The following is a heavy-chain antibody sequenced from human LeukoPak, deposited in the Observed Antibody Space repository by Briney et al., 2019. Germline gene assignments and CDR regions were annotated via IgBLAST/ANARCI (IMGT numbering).Heavy chain of an antibody. V-gene: IGHV4-30-4*01. CDR3: ARGSDYRKNFDY. Sequence: PSATLSLTCTVSSASISSGDYYWRWLRQSPGEGLERIGNIYHSGSTYYHPSLKSRVTISVDTSKIQFSLELNSVTAADTAVYYCARGSDYRKNFDYWGQGTRVTGSS. CDR2: IYHSGST. CDR1: SASISSGDYY. D-gene: IGHD4-11*01. J-gene: IGHJ4*02.